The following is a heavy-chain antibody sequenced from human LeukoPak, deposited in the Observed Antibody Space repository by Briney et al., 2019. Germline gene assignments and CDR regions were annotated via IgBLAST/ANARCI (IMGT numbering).Heavy chain of an antibody. CDR2: IYHSGTT. Sequence: SVTLSLTCAVSGYTISSGYYWGWIRQPPGEGLEWVGSIYHSGTTYYNPPLKSRVTISVDTTKNQLSLKFSSVTAADTAVYYCARNILLSPYYYDSSGSRYSFDFWGQGTLVTVSS. V-gene: IGHV4-38-2*01. CDR1: GYTISSGYY. J-gene: IGHJ4*02. CDR3: ARNILLSPYYYDSSGSRYSFDF. D-gene: IGHD3-22*01.